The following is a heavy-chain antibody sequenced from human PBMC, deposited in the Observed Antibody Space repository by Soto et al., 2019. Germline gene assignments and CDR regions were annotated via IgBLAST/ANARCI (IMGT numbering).Heavy chain of an antibody. CDR2: IWYDGSNK. J-gene: IGHJ4*02. D-gene: IGHD6-19*01. Sequence: GGSLSLSCAASGFTFSSYCMQWVRQAPGKGLEWVAVIWYDGSNKYYADSVKGRFTISRDNSKNTLYLQMNSLRAEDTAVYYCTRESFRAAAIAVAHERPLYDYWGQGT. CDR3: TRESFRAAAIAVAHERPLYDY. V-gene: IGHV3-33*01. CDR1: GFTFSSYC.